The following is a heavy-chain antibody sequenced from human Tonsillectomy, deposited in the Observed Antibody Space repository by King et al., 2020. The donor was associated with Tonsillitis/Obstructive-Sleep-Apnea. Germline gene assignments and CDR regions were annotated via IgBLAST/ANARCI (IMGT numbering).Heavy chain of an antibody. D-gene: IGHD3-10*01. Sequence: VQLVESGAEVKKPGESLRISCKGSGYSFTSYWISWVRQMPGKGLEWMGRIDPSDSYTNYSPSFQGHVTISADKSISTAYLQWSSLKASDTAMYYCARHGTGSASYYLDYYYYMDVWGKGTTVTVSS. J-gene: IGHJ6*03. CDR2: IDPSDSYT. CDR1: GYSFTSYW. CDR3: ARHGTGSASYYLDYYYYMDV. V-gene: IGHV5-10-1*01.